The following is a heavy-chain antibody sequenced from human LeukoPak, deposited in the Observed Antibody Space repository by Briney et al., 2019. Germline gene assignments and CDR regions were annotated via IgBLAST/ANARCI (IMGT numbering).Heavy chain of an antibody. CDR3: ARRRDSGSLQHFDY. J-gene: IGHJ4*02. CDR2: ISWNSGSI. CDR1: GFTFYDYA. D-gene: IGHD1-26*01. V-gene: IGHV3-9*01. Sequence: GGSLRLSCAAPGFTFYDYAMHWVRQAPGKGLEWVSGISWNSGSIGYADSVKGRFTISRDNAKNSLYLQMNSLRAEDTAVYYCARRRDSGSLQHFDYWGQGTLVTVSS.